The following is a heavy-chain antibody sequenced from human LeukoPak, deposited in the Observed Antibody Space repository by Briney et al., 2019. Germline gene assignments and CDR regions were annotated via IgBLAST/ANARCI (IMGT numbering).Heavy chain of an antibody. CDR2: MNSNSGNT. Sequence: ASVKVSCKASGYTFTEYDINWVRQAPGEGPEWMGWMNSNSGNTGYAQKFQGRVAMPRDTAISTAYMELSSLKSEDTAVYYCARGGYSGYDFGGIGLDPWGQGTLVTVSS. D-gene: IGHD5-12*01. J-gene: IGHJ5*02. CDR3: ARGGYSGYDFGGIGLDP. CDR1: GYTFTEYD. V-gene: IGHV1-8*01.